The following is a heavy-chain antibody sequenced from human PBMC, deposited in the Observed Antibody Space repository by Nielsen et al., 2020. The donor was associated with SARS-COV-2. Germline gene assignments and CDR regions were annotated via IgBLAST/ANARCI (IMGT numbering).Heavy chain of an antibody. CDR1: GFSLTRNG. Sequence: GESLKISCAASGFSLTRNGMHWVRQSPGKGLEWVSFISFDGTTKYHADSVKGRFTISRDTSTNTLFLQMSSLRPEDTAIYYCAKDMLVSYSAFGWGVLEPWGQGTLLTVSS. V-gene: IGHV3-30*02. CDR3: AKDMLVSYSAFGWGVLEP. D-gene: IGHD3-16*01. J-gene: IGHJ5*02. CDR2: ISFDGTTK.